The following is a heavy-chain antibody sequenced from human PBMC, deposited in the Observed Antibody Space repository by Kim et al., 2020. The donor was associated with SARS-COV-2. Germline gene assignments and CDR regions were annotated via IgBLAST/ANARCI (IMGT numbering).Heavy chain of an antibody. CDR3: VKGGYSTPSDP. D-gene: IGHD2-15*01. V-gene: IGHV3-23*01. CDR1: GFSFRDYS. J-gene: IGHJ5*02. CDR2: IRGTSGDT. Sequence: GGSLRLSCVASGFSFRDYSMSWVCQPPGKGLQWVATIRGTSGDTFYTDSVRGRFTISRDNSKNKLFLQMNSLRVEDTAVYYCVKGGYSTPSDPCDQGTLV.